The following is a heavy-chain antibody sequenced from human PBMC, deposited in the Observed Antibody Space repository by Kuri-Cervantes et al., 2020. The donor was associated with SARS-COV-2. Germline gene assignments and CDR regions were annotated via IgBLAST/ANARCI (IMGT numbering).Heavy chain of an antibody. CDR3: ARTPLWKADYWELLKGYQGPYYYYYMDV. D-gene: IGHD1-26*01. CDR1: GYTFTGYY. J-gene: IGHJ6*03. Sequence: GGSLRLSCKASGYTFTGYYMHWVRQAPGQGLEWMGWINPNSGGTNYAQKFQGRVTMTRDTSISTAYMELSRLRSDDTAVYYCARTPLWKADYWELLKGYQGPYYYYYMDVWGKGTTVTVSS. CDR2: INPNSGGT. V-gene: IGHV1-2*02.